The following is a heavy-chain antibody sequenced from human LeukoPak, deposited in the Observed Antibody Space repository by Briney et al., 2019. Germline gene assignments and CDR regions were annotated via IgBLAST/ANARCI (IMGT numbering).Heavy chain of an antibody. V-gene: IGHV4-38-2*02. CDR3: ARSGSGYLRYYFDY. Sequence: SETLSLTCTVSGFSVSSVYYWGWIRQPPGKGLEWIGSIYRSGSTYYNPSLKSRVTISVDTSKNQFSLKLSSVTAADTAVYYCARSGSGYLRYYFDYWGQGTLVTVSS. D-gene: IGHD5-12*01. J-gene: IGHJ4*02. CDR1: GFSVSSVYY. CDR2: IYRSGST.